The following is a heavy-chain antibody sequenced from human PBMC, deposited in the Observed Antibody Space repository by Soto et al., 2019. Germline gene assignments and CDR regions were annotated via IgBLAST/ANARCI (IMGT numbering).Heavy chain of an antibody. Sequence: EVQLVESGGGLVQPGGSLRRSCAASGFTFSSYSMNWVRQAPGKRLEWVSYISSSSSTIYYADSVKGRFTISRDNAKNALYLQMKSLRDEDPAVYYCASEYDYGDLNYFYYGMDVWGPGTTVTVSS. J-gene: IGHJ6*02. D-gene: IGHD4-17*01. CDR3: ASEYDYGDLNYFYYGMDV. V-gene: IGHV3-48*02. CDR1: GFTFSSYS. CDR2: ISSSSSTI.